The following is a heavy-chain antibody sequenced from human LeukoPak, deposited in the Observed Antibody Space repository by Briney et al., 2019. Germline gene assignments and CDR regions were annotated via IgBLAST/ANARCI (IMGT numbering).Heavy chain of an antibody. CDR3: ATTLDYYFDY. V-gene: IGHV1-8*01. CDR1: GYTFTSYD. Sequence: ASVKVSCKASGYTFTSYDINWVRQATGQGLEWMGWMNPNSGNTGYAQKFQGRVTMTEDTSTDTAYMELSSLRSEDTAVYYCATTLDYYFDYWGQGTLVTVSS. J-gene: IGHJ4*02. D-gene: IGHD1-14*01. CDR2: MNPNSGNT.